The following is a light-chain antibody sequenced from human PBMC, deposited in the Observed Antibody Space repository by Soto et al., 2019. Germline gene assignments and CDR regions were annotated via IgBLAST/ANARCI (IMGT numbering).Light chain of an antibody. CDR3: QQYDASPLI. CDR1: QTVRNW. V-gene: IGKV1-5*03. J-gene: IGKJ2*01. CDR2: KAS. Sequence: DIQMTQSPTTLSASVGDRAIITCRASQTVRNWLAWFQQKPGEAPKLLIYKASRLESGVSSRFSGSGYWTDFTLTITNLVPGDSATYFCQQYDASPLIFGQGTKLAIK.